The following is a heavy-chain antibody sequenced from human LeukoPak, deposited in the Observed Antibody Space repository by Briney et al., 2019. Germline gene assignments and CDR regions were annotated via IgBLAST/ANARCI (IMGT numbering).Heavy chain of an antibody. CDR1: GFTFSNYA. CDR3: AKGGGIAVAGPLDY. Sequence: GGSLRLSCAASGFTFSNYALHWVRQAPGKGLEGVAVISYDDTNKYYVDSVKGRFTISRDNSKNTLYLQMNSLRAEDTAVYYCAKGGGIAVAGPLDYWGQGTLVTVSS. J-gene: IGHJ4*02. V-gene: IGHV3-30*04. CDR2: ISYDDTNK. D-gene: IGHD6-19*01.